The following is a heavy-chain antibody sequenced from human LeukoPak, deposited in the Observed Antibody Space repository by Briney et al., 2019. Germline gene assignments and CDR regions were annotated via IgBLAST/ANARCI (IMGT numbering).Heavy chain of an antibody. J-gene: IGHJ4*02. D-gene: IGHD3-22*01. Sequence: ASVKVSCKVSGYTLTELSMHWVRQAPGKGLEWMGGFDPEDGETIYAQKFQGRVTMTRDTSISTAYMELSRLRSDDTAVYYCARARITMIVVDVFDYWGQGTLVTVSS. V-gene: IGHV1-24*01. CDR1: GYTLTELS. CDR2: FDPEDGET. CDR3: ARARITMIVVDVFDY.